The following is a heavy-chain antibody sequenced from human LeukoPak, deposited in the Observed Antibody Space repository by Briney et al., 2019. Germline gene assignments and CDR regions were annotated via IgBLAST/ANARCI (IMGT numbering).Heavy chain of an antibody. D-gene: IGHD1-1*01. Sequence: PSETLSLTCTVSGGSISSYYWSWIRQPPGKGLEWIGYIYYSGSTNYNPSLKSRVTISVDTSKNQFSLKLSSVTAADTAVYYCARVTWFPGTSYYYMDVWGKGTTVTVSS. V-gene: IGHV4-59*01. CDR2: IYYSGST. CDR1: GGSISSYY. J-gene: IGHJ6*03. CDR3: ARVTWFPGTSYYYMDV.